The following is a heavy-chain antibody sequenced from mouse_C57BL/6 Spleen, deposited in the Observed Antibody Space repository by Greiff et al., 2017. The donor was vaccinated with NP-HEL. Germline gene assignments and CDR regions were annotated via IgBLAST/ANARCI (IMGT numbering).Heavy chain of an antibody. CDR1: GYTFTSYW. V-gene: IGHV1-53*01. D-gene: IGHD3-2*02. CDR2: INPSNGGT. CDR3: AREGSGYPYYYAMDD. J-gene: IGHJ4*01. Sequence: VQLQQPGTELVKPGASVKLSCKASGYTFTSYWMHWVKQRPGQGLEWIGNINPSNGGTNYNEKFKSKATLTVDKSSSTAYMQLSSLTSEDSAVYYCAREGSGYPYYYAMDDWGQGTSVTVSS.